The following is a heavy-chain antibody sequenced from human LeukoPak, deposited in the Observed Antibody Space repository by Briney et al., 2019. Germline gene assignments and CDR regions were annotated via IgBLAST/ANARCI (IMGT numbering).Heavy chain of an antibody. V-gene: IGHV4-30-4*01. J-gene: IGHJ6*02. D-gene: IGHD4-17*01. CDR3: ASLTVTTRPYYYYGMDV. Sequence: SQTLSLTCTVSGGSISSGDYYWSWIRQPPGKGLEWIGYIYYSGSTYYNPSLKSRVTISVDTSKNQFSLKLSSVTAADTAVYYCASLTVTTRPYYYYGMDVWGQGTTVTASS. CDR2: IYYSGST. CDR1: GGSISSGDYY.